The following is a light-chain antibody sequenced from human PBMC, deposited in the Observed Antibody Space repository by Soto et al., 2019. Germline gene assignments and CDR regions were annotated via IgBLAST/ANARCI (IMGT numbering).Light chain of an antibody. Sequence: QSVLTQPASVSGSPGQSITISCSGTSSDVGSYNLVSWYQQHPGKAPKFMIYEGTKRPSGVSNRFSGSKYGNTASLTISGIQAEDEADYYCCSYAGSRHYVFGTGTKLTVL. V-gene: IGLV2-23*01. CDR1: SSDVGSYNL. CDR3: CSYAGSRHYV. J-gene: IGLJ1*01. CDR2: EGT.